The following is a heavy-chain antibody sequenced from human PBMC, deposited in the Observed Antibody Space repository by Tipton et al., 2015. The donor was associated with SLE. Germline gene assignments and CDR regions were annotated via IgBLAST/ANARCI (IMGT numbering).Heavy chain of an antibody. J-gene: IGHJ6*03. CDR1: GGSINTYY. D-gene: IGHD1-20*01. V-gene: IGHV4-59*12. CDR3: ARGISGYYFFCYMDV. CDR2: ISYSGTT. Sequence: TLSLTCTVSGGSINTYYWSWIRQPPGKGLEWIGFISYSGTTDYNPSLKSRVTISLDTSEKQFSLKMNSVTAADSARYYCARGISGYYFFCYMDVWGEGTTVTVSS.